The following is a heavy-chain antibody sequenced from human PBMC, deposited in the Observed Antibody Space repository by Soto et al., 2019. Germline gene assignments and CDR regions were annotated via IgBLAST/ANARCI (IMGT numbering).Heavy chain of an antibody. Sequence: QVQLQESGPGLVKPSQTLSLTCTVSGGSISSGGYYWSWIRQHPGKGLEWIGYIYYSGSTYYNPSLKRRVTISVDTSKNQFSLKLSSVTAADTAVYYCARDSRLYDYIWGSYRSDAFDIWGQGTMVTVSS. CDR2: IYYSGST. CDR1: GGSISSGGYY. CDR3: ARDSRLYDYIWGSYRSDAFDI. V-gene: IGHV4-31*03. D-gene: IGHD3-16*02. J-gene: IGHJ3*02.